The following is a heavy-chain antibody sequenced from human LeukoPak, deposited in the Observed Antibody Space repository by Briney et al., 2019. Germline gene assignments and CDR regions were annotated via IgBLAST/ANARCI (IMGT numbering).Heavy chain of an antibody. CDR2: IYYSGST. V-gene: IGHV4-39*07. Sequence: GSLRLSCAVSGYTFSSYAMHWLRQPPGKGLEWIGSIYYSGSTYYNPSLKSRVTISVDTSKNQFSLKLSSVTAADTAVYYCARGNDILTGFDYWGQGTLVTVSS. J-gene: IGHJ4*02. CDR3: ARGNDILTGFDY. CDR1: GYTFSSYA. D-gene: IGHD3-9*01.